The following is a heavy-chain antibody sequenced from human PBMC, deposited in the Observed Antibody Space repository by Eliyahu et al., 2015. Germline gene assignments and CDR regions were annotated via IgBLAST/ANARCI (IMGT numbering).Heavy chain of an antibody. Sequence: QLQLQESGPGLVKPSETLSLTCXVXRGSISGSNXYWGWIRQPPGKGLEWIGNIYYNGNTYYNPSLESRVTISADTSKNQLSLKLTSVTAADTAVYYCRLAGYFDYWGQGALVTVSS. V-gene: IGHV4-39*01. CDR2: IYYNGNT. CDR1: RGSISGSNXY. J-gene: IGHJ4*02. D-gene: IGHD3-10*01. CDR3: RLAGYFDY.